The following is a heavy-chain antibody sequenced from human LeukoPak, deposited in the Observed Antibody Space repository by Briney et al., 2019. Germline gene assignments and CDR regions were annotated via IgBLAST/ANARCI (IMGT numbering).Heavy chain of an antibody. J-gene: IGHJ4*02. D-gene: IGHD3-22*01. CDR3: ASQYDSSGYLVGFDY. Sequence: SETLSLTCTVSGGSISSSSYYWGWIRQPPGKGLEWIGSIYYSGSTYYNPSLKSRVTISVDTSKNQFSLRLSSVTAADTAVYYCASQYDSSGYLVGFDYWGQGTLVTVSS. CDR1: GGSISSSSYY. V-gene: IGHV4-39*01. CDR2: IYYSGST.